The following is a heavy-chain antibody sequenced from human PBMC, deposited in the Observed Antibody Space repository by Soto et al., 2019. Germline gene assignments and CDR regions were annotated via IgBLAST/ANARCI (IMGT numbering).Heavy chain of an antibody. J-gene: IGHJ5*02. V-gene: IGHV4-61*08. Sequence: PSETLSLTCAVSGGSISSGGYSWNWIRQPPGKGLEWIGYIYHSGSTNYNPSFKSRVTISVGTSKNQFSLKLSSVTAADTAVYYCARDSQDWFDPWGQGTLVTVSS. D-gene: IGHD2-15*01. CDR1: GGSISSGGYS. CDR2: IYHSGST. CDR3: ARDSQDWFDP.